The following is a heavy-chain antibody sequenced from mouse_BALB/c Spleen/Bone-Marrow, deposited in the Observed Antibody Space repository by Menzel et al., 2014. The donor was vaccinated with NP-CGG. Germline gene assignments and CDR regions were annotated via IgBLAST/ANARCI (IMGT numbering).Heavy chain of an antibody. J-gene: IGHJ3*01. Sequence: EVKVVDSGAELVKPGASVKLSCPASGFNIKDTYMHWVKQRPEQGLEWIGRIDPANGNTKYDPKFQGKATITADTSSNTAYLQLSSLTSEDTAVYYCARNGNYGAWFAYWVQGTLVTVSA. D-gene: IGHD2-1*01. V-gene: IGHV14-3*02. CDR1: GFNIKDTY. CDR2: IDPANGNT. CDR3: ARNGNYGAWFAY.